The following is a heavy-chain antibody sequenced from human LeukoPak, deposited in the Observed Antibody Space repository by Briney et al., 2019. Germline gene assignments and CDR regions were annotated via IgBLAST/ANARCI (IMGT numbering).Heavy chain of an antibody. D-gene: IGHD3-9*01. CDR2: ISSGGSTI. J-gene: IGHJ6*03. V-gene: IGHV3-11*04. Sequence: GGSLRLSCAASGFTFSDYYMSWIRQAPGKGLEWLSYISSGGSTIYYADSVKGRFTISRDNAKNSLYLQMNSLRAEDTAVYYCARVRDDWSPYYYYYMDVWGKGTTVTVSS. CDR1: GFTFSDYY. CDR3: ARVRDDWSPYYYYYMDV.